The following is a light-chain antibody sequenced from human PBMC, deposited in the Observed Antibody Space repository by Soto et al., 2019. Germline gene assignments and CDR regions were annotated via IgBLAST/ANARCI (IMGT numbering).Light chain of an antibody. CDR1: QSVSSS. CDR2: GAS. V-gene: IGKV3-11*01. J-gene: IGKJ5*01. CDR3: QQYTGPPTT. Sequence: EIVLTHSPATLSLSPCERATLYSRASQSVSSSLAWYQQRPGQPPRLLIYGASTRAAGIPDRFSGSGSGTDFTLTITRLEPEDSAVYFCQQYTGPPTTFGQGTRLEIK.